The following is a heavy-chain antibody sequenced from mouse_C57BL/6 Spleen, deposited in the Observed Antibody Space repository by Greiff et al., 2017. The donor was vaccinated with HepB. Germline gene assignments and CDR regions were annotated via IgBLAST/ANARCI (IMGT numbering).Heavy chain of an antibody. CDR3: ARIKKIVATYFDY. CDR2: TNPTNGRT. D-gene: IGHD1-1*01. CDR1: GYTFTSYW. Sequence: QVQLQQPGAELVKAGASVKMSCKASGYTFTSYWMHWVKQRLGQGLEWFAETNPTNGRTYYNEKFKSKATLTVDISSSTTYMLLSGPTFEDSAVDYCARIKKIVATYFDYWGQGTTLTVSS. J-gene: IGHJ2*01. V-gene: IGHV1S81*02.